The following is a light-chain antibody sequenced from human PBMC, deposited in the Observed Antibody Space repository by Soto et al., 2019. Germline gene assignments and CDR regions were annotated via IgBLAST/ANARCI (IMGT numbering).Light chain of an antibody. V-gene: IGLV2-23*01. Sequence: QSALTQPASVSGSPGQSITISCTGTGSDVGYYNLVSWYQQYPGKAPKLMIYEGTKRPSGVSYRFSGSKSGNPASLTISGLQAEDEADYYCCSYAGSGTWIFGGGTKLTVL. CDR2: EGT. CDR1: GSDVGYYNL. J-gene: IGLJ2*01. CDR3: CSYAGSGTWI.